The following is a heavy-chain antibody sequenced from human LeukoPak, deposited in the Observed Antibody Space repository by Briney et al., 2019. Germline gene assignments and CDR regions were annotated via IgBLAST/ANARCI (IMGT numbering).Heavy chain of an antibody. CDR2: ISGDGGST. V-gene: IGHV3-43*02. Sequence: GSLRLSCAASGFTFDDYAMHWVRQAPGKGLEWVSLISGDGGSTYYADPVKGRFTISRDNSKNSLFLQMNSLRSEDTAFYYCTRDRWLSGMLDYWGQGTLVIVSS. CDR1: GFTFDDYA. D-gene: IGHD5-24*01. J-gene: IGHJ4*02. CDR3: TRDRWLSGMLDY.